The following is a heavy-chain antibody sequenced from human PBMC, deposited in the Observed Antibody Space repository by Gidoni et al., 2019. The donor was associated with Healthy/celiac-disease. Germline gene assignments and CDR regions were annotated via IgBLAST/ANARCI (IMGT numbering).Heavy chain of an antibody. CDR2: INPSGGST. CDR3: ARDKGDGYNLNWFDP. J-gene: IGHJ5*02. CDR1: GYTFPSYY. D-gene: IGHD5-12*01. V-gene: IGHV1-46*01. Sequence: QVQLVQSGAEVKKPGASVKVSCKASGYTFPSYYMHWVRQAPGQGLAWMGIINPSGGSTSYAQKFQGRVTMTRDTSTSTVYMELSSLRSEDTAVYYCARDKGDGYNLNWFDPWGQGTLVTVSS.